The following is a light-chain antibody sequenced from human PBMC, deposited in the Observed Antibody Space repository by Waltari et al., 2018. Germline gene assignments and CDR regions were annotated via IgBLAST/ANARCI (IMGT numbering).Light chain of an antibody. CDR3: QQYMNYFKT. Sequence: KLTQSPDPLSPSVGDRVTITCRASENIDSRLAWYQQKPGKAPQLLIYGAYNLENGVPLRFMGSGSGTEFTLTISSLQPDDYATYHCQQYMNYFKTFGQGTKVEI. J-gene: IGKJ1*01. CDR2: GAY. CDR1: ENIDSR. V-gene: IGKV1-5*03.